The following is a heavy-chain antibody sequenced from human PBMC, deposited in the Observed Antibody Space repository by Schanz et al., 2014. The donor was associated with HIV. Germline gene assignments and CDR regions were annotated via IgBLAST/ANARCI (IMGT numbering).Heavy chain of an antibody. CDR1: GFTFSDYW. CDR2: INHDGSVK. Sequence: EVQLVEFGGGLVQPGGSLRLSCEASGFTFSDYWMSWVRQAPGKGLEWVANINHDGSVKGYLASVKGRVTISRDNTKNSLYLQMNSLRGEDTAVYYCATDGGLERAFGFWGQGTLVSVSS. CDR3: ATDGGLERAFGF. D-gene: IGHD1-1*01. V-gene: IGHV3-7*04. J-gene: IGHJ4*02.